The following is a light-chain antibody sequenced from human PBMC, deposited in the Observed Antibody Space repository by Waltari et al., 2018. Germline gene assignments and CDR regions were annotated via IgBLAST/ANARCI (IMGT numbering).Light chain of an antibody. V-gene: IGKV3-15*01. CDR1: QSVSSK. J-gene: IGKJ2*01. CDR2: GAS. Sequence: EIVMTQSPATLSVSPGERVTLSCRASQSVSSKLAWYQQKPGQAPRLLIYGASTRATGIPARFSGSGSGTEFTLTISSLQSEDFAVYYCQQSDNWPYTFGQGTKLEIK. CDR3: QQSDNWPYT.